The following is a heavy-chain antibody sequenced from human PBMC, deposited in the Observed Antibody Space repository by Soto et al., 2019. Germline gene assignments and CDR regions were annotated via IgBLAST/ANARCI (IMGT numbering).Heavy chain of an antibody. CDR3: ARVLQLKRYYYYYGMDV. Sequence: ASVKVSCKASGYTFTSYAMHWVRQAPGQRLEWMGWINAGNGNTKYSQKFQGRVTITRDTSASTAYMELSSLRSEDTAVYYCARVLQLKRYYYYYGMDVRGQRTTVTVSS. V-gene: IGHV1-3*01. D-gene: IGHD6-13*01. CDR2: INAGNGNT. J-gene: IGHJ6*02. CDR1: GYTFTSYA.